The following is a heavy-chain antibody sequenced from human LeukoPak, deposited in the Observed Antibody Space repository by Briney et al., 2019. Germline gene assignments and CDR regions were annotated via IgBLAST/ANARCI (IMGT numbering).Heavy chain of an antibody. V-gene: IGHV1-2*02. Sequence: ASVKVSCKASGYTFTGYYMHWVRQAPGQGLEWMGWINPNSGGTNYAQKFQGRVTMTRDTSISTAYMELRSLRSDDTAVYYCARDRWRGGSSTSRPFDYWGQGTLVTVSS. D-gene: IGHD2-2*01. CDR2: INPNSGGT. J-gene: IGHJ4*02. CDR3: ARDRWRGGSSTSRPFDY. CDR1: GYTFTGYY.